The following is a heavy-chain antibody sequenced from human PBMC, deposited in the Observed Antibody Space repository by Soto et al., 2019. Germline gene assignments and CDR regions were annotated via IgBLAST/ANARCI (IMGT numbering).Heavy chain of an antibody. CDR1: GFTFTSYW. V-gene: IGHV5-51*01. Sequence: PGESLKISCKGSGFTFTSYWIAWVRQMPGKGLEWMGIIYPGDSDSSYSPSFQGQVTISADKSINTAYLHWSSLKASDTAIYYCAKHDGYCSTTTCSNSDYCGQGTLVTVSS. CDR3: AKHDGYCSTTTCSNSDY. J-gene: IGHJ4*02. CDR2: IYPGDSDS. D-gene: IGHD2-2*01.